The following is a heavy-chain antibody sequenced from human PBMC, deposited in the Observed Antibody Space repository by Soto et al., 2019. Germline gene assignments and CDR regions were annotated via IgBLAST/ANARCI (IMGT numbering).Heavy chain of an antibody. CDR3: VRMVRLVGATFYFAS. J-gene: IGHJ4*02. CDR2: IFSNDEK. Sequence: QVTLKESGPVLVKPTETLTLTCTVSGFSLSIDKMAVSWIRQPPGKALEGLAHIFSNDEKAYSTSLRSRHTICKDTSNSQVFLTVTNKDPVDTATYYCVRMVRLVGATFYFASWGQGTLVTVSS. CDR1: GFSLSIDKMA. V-gene: IGHV2-26*01. D-gene: IGHD1-26*01.